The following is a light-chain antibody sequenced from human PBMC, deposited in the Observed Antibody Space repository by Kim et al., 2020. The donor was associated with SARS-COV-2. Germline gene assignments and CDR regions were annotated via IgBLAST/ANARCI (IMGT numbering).Light chain of an antibody. J-gene: IGKJ2*03. Sequence: DIQLTQSPSFLSASVGDRVTITCRASQGINSYLAWYQQEPGKAPKLLIYTASTLQSGVPSRFSGSGSGTEFSLTISSLQPEDFATYYCQRLISYPHGFGQGTKLEI. CDR3: QRLISYPHG. CDR2: TAS. V-gene: IGKV1-9*01. CDR1: QGINSY.